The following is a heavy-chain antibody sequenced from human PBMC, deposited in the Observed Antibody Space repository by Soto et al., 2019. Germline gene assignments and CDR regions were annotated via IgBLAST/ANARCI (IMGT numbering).Heavy chain of an antibody. CDR3: ATPYYFNH. V-gene: IGHV3-21*01. CDR1: GFMFSAYT. D-gene: IGHD3-16*01. CDR2: ISDDSIYV. Sequence: GGSLRLSCAASGFMFSAYTMNWVRQAPGKGLEWLSSISDDSIYVDYADSLRGRFTVSRDNARKSLYLQMDSLGPEDTGVYYCATPYYFNHWGPGTLVTVSS. J-gene: IGHJ1*01.